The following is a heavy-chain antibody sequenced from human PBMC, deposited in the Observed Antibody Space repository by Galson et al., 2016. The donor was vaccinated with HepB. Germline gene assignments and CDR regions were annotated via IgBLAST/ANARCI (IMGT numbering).Heavy chain of an antibody. Sequence: SLRLSCAASGFTFSSYGMHWVRQAPGKGLEWVAVIWYDGGNKYYADSVKGRFTIPRDNSKNTLYLQMNSLRAEETAVYYCARGGVVVAATSYYYYGMDVWGQGTTVTVSS. CDR3: ARGGVVVAATSYYYYGMDV. CDR2: IWYDGGNK. J-gene: IGHJ6*02. V-gene: IGHV3-33*01. CDR1: GFTFSSYG. D-gene: IGHD2-15*01.